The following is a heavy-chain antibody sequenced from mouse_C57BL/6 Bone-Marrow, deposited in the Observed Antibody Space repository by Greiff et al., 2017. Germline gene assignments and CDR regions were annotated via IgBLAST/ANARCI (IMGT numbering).Heavy chain of an antibody. CDR2: ISDGGSYT. D-gene: IGHD2-4*01. Sequence: EVPRVESGGGLVKPGWSLNLSCAASGFPFSSYAMSWVRQTPEQRLEWVATISDGGSYTYYPDNVKGRFTFSRDNAKNNLYLQMSHLKSEDTAMYYCAKIRGWYYDVWGRGTTVSVSS. CDR1: GFPFSSYA. V-gene: IGHV5-4*01. J-gene: IGHJ1*03. CDR3: AKIRGWYYDV.